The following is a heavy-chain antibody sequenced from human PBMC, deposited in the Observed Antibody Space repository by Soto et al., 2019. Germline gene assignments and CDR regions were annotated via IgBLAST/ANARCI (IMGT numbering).Heavy chain of an antibody. V-gene: IGHV3-30*18. Sequence: QVQLVESGGGVVQPGRSLRLSCAGSGFTFSSYGMHWVRQAPGKGLEWVAVISYDGRNKYYADAVKGRFTISRDNSKNTLYLQMSSLRAEDTAVYYCVKDGSSGWPYFYDMDVWGQGTTVTVSS. D-gene: IGHD6-19*01. J-gene: IGHJ6*02. CDR3: VKDGSSGWPYFYDMDV. CDR2: ISYDGRNK. CDR1: GFTFSSYG.